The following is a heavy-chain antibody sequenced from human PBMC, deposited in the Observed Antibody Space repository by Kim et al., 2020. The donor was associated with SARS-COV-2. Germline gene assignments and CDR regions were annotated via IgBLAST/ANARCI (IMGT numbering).Heavy chain of an antibody. V-gene: IGHV4-34*01. D-gene: IGHD2-15*01. J-gene: IGHJ4*01. Sequence: SETLSLTCAVYGGSFSGYYWSWIRQPPGKGLEWIGEINHSGSTNYNPSLKSRVTISVDTSKNQFSLKLSSVTAADTAVYYCARAEFRENGGGSGYGYWG. CDR2: INHSGST. CDR1: GGSFSGYY. CDR3: ARAEFRENGGGSGYGY.